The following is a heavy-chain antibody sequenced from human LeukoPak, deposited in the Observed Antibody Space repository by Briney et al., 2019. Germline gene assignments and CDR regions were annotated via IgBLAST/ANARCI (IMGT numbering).Heavy chain of an antibody. V-gene: IGHV4-39*01. CDR1: GGSISSSSYY. CDR3: ASPYYYGSGRGFDP. D-gene: IGHD3-10*01. J-gene: IGHJ5*02. Sequence: PSETLSLTCTVSGGSISSSSYYWGWIRQPPGKGLEWIGSIYYSGSTYYNPFLKSRVTISVDTSKNQFSLKLSSVTAADTAAYYCASPYYYGSGRGFDPWGQGTLVTVSS. CDR2: IYYSGST.